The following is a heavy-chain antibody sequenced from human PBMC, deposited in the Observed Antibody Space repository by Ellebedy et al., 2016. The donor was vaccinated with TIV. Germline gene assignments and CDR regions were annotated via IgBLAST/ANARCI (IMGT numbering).Heavy chain of an antibody. Sequence: GESLKISCAASGFTFSSYAMSWVRQAPGKGLVWVSRINSDGSSTSYADSVKGRFTISRDNAKNTLYLQMNSLRAEDTAVYYCARGDRAGTTRLVDYWGQGTLVTVSS. D-gene: IGHD1-7*01. J-gene: IGHJ4*02. V-gene: IGHV3-74*01. CDR2: INSDGSST. CDR1: GFTFSSYA. CDR3: ARGDRAGTTRLVDY.